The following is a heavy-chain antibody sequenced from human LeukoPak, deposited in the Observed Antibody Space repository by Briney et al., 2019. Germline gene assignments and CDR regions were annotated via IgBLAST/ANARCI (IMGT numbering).Heavy chain of an antibody. D-gene: IGHD4-11*01. Sequence: GGSLRLSCAASGFSFSNAWMNWVRQAPGKGLEWVGRIKSKTDGGTTDYAAAVKGRFTTSRDDSRKTLYLQMDSLKAEDTAVYYCARTMTTVTTSDVDYYYYGMDVWGQGTTVTVSS. CDR1: GFSFSNAW. J-gene: IGHJ6*02. CDR2: IKSKTDGGTT. V-gene: IGHV3-15*07. CDR3: ARTMTTVTTSDVDYYYYGMDV.